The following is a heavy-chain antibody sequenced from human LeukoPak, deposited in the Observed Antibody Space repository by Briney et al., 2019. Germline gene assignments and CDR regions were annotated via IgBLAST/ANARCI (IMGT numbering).Heavy chain of an antibody. D-gene: IGHD3-9*01. CDR1: GFTFSSYG. J-gene: IGHJ4*02. CDR2: ISGSGGST. CDR3: AKDTVPELRYFDWLTDY. Sequence: GGSLRLSRAASGFTFSSYGMSWVRQAPGKGLEWVSAISGSGGSTYYADSVKGRFTISRDNSKNTLYLQMNSLRAEDTAVYYCAKDTVPELRYFDWLTDYWGQGTLVTVSS. V-gene: IGHV3-23*01.